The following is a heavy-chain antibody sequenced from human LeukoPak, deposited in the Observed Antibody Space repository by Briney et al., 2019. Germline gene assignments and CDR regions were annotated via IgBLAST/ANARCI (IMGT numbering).Heavy chain of an antibody. D-gene: IGHD3-22*01. Sequence: SETLSLTYAVYGGSFSGYYWSWIRQPPGKGLEWIGEINHSGSTNYNPSLKSRVTISVDTSKNQFSLKLSSVTAADTAVYYCARGLGSGYYSNWFDPWGQGTLVTVSS. J-gene: IGHJ5*02. V-gene: IGHV4-34*01. CDR3: ARGLGSGYYSNWFDP. CDR1: GGSFSGYY. CDR2: INHSGST.